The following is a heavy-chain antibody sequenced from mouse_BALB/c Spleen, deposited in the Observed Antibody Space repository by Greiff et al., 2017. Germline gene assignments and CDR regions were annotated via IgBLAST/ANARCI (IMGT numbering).Heavy chain of an antibody. CDR1: GYAFSSYW. D-gene: IGHD1-1*01. Sequence: QGQLQQSGAELVRPGSSVKISCKASGYAFSSYWMNWVKQRPGQGLEWIGQIYPGDGDTNYNGKFKGKATLTADKSSSTAYMQLSSLTSEDSAVYFCAPITTVVGGYYAMDYWGQGTSVTVSS. CDR2: IYPGDGDT. J-gene: IGHJ4*01. CDR3: APITTVVGGYYAMDY. V-gene: IGHV1-80*01.